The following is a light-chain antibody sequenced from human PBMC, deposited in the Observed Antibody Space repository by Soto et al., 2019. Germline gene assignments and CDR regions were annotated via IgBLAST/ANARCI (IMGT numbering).Light chain of an antibody. Sequence: DIVLTQSPGTLSLSPGDTATLSCKASQTGSTSLSWYQQKPGQAPRLVLYSVSSRATDIPDRFRGSVSGTDFTLTISRLEPEDFAVYYCQQYGSSPWTFGQGTKVEI. CDR1: QTGSTS. CDR2: SVS. CDR3: QQYGSSPWT. V-gene: IGKV3-20*01. J-gene: IGKJ1*01.